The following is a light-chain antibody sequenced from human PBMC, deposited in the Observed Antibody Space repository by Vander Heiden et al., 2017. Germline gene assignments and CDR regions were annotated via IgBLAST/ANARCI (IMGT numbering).Light chain of an antibody. CDR3: SSYAGSNKWG. Sequence: QSALTQPPSASGSPGQSVTIPCTGTSSDVGAYNSVSWYQQHPGKAPKLMIYEVSKRPSGVPDRFSGSKSGNTASLTVSGLQAEDEADYYCSSYAGSNKWGFGGGTKLTVL. CDR1: SSDVGAYNS. V-gene: IGLV2-8*01. J-gene: IGLJ2*01. CDR2: EVS.